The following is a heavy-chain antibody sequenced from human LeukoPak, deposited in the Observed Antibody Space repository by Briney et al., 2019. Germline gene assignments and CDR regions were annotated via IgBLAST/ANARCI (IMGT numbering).Heavy chain of an antibody. CDR2: MSYDGSNK. Sequence: GRSLRLSCAASGFTFSSYGMHWVRQAPGKGLEWVAVMSYDGSNKYYADSVKGRFTISRDNSKNTLYLQMNSLRAEDTAMYYCAKDQEVPAAGTWGSIDYWGQGTLVTVSS. J-gene: IGHJ4*02. V-gene: IGHV3-30*18. D-gene: IGHD6-13*01. CDR3: AKDQEVPAAGTWGSIDY. CDR1: GFTFSSYG.